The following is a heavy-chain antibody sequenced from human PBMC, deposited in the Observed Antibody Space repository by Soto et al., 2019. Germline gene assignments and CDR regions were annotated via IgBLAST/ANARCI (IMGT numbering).Heavy chain of an antibody. J-gene: IGHJ4*02. Sequence: QVQLQESGPGLVKPSETLSLTCNVSGGSVSSGNYFWSWIRQPPGKGLEWIGYIYNSGNTKYNPSRKRRVTISADTSKNQFSLKLSSVTAADTAVYYCASEGRVATFDYWGQGSLVTVSS. CDR2: IYNSGNT. CDR1: GGSVSSGNYF. D-gene: IGHD5-12*01. V-gene: IGHV4-61*01. CDR3: ASEGRVATFDY.